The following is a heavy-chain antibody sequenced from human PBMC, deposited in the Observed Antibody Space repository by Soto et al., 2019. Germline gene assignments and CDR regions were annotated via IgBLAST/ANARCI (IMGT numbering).Heavy chain of an antibody. V-gene: IGHV3-21*01. J-gene: IGHJ5*01. CDR2: ISSRSTSI. CDR3: ARKVSKWFVS. Sequence: GGSLRLSCAASPFSFSSYTMNWVRLAPGKGLEWVSSISSRSTSIYYADSVKGRFTISRDNAKNSLYLQMNSLRAEDTAVYYCARKVSKWFVSWGQGYLVTLSS. CDR1: PFSFSSYT.